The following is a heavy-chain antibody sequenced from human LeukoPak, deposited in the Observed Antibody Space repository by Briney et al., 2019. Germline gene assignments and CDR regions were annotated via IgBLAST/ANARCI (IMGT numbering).Heavy chain of an antibody. Sequence: GGSLRLSCAASGFTFSSYWMHWVRQAPGKGLEWVAVISYDGSNKYYADSVKGRFTISRDNSKNTLYLQMNSLRAEDTAVYYCARGLRSGWHFDYWGQGTLVTVSS. D-gene: IGHD6-19*01. J-gene: IGHJ4*02. CDR1: GFTFSSYW. V-gene: IGHV3-30*03. CDR3: ARGLRSGWHFDY. CDR2: ISYDGSNK.